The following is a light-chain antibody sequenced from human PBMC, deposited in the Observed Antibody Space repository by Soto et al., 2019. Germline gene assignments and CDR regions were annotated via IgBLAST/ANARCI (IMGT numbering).Light chain of an antibody. V-gene: IGLV1-44*01. CDR3: SSYGGRNNLL. CDR2: SNN. J-gene: IGLJ2*01. CDR1: SSNIGSNN. Sequence: QSVLTQPPSASGTPGQRVTISCSGSSSNIGSNNVNWYQQLPGTAPTLLIYSNNQRPSGVPDRFSGSKSGTSASLAVNGLQSEDEANYYCSSYGGRNNLLFGGGTKLTVL.